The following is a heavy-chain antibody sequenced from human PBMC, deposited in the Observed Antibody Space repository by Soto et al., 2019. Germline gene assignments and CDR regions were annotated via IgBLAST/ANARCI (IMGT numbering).Heavy chain of an antibody. D-gene: IGHD6-19*01. V-gene: IGHV3-48*01. CDR3: AGWRNNWFDP. CDR2: ISSSSSTI. J-gene: IGHJ5*02. Sequence: EVQLVESGGGVVQPGGSLRLSCAASGFTFSSYSMNWVRQAPGKGLEWVSYISSSSSTIHYADSVKGRFTISRDNAKNSLYLLMSSLRAEDTAVYYCAGWRNNWFDPWGQGTLVTVSS. CDR1: GFTFSSYS.